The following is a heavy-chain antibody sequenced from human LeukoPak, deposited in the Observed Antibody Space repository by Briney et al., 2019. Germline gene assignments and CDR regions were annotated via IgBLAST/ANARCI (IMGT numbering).Heavy chain of an antibody. CDR3: ARGRVGYYDSSGPDAFDI. J-gene: IGHJ3*02. CDR2: IYQSGST. Sequence: SETLSLTCAVSGHSISSGYYWGWIRQPPGKGLEWIGSIYQSGSTYYNPSLKSRVTISVDTSKNQFSLKVSSVTAADTAVYYCARGRVGYYDSSGPDAFDIWGQGTMVTVSS. D-gene: IGHD3-22*01. CDR1: GHSISSGYY. V-gene: IGHV4-38-2*01.